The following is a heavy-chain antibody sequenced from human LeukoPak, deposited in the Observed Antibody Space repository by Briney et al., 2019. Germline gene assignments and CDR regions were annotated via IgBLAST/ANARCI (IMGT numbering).Heavy chain of an antibody. Sequence: PGGSLRLSCAASGFTFSSYGMRWVRQAPGKGLEWVAVIWYDGSNKYYAYSVKGRFTSSRDNSKNPLYLQMNSLRAEDTAVYYCARDHRGTFDYWGQGTLVTVSS. J-gene: IGHJ4*02. CDR1: GFTFSSYG. CDR3: ARDHRGTFDY. CDR2: IWYDGSNK. V-gene: IGHV3-33*01.